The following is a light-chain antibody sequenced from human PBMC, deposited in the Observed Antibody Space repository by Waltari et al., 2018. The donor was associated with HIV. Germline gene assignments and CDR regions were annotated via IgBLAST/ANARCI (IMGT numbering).Light chain of an antibody. V-gene: IGLV3-21*04. CDR1: NIETKS. J-gene: IGLJ2*01. Sequence: SYGLTQPPSVSVAPGKTATITCGGNNIETKSVHWYQQRPGQAPRLVISYDSDRPSGIPERFSGSNSGNTATLTISRVEAGDEADYYCQVWDAYDHRVIFGGGTMLTVL. CDR2: YDS. CDR3: QVWDAYDHRVI.